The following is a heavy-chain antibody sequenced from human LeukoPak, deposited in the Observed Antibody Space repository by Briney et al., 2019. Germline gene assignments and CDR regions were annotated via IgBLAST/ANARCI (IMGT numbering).Heavy chain of an antibody. D-gene: IGHD3-9*01. V-gene: IGHV4-59*01. CDR1: GGSISPYY. Sequence: PSETLSLTCVVSGGSISPYYWSWLRQSPGKGLEWIGYIDPSGSASYNPSLKSRVTIFVDTSKNLFSLILTSVSASDTAIYYCARDHWLFSSKTWYYYGMDVWGQGTTVTVSS. CDR2: IDPSGSA. CDR3: ARDHWLFSSKTWYYYGMDV. J-gene: IGHJ6*02.